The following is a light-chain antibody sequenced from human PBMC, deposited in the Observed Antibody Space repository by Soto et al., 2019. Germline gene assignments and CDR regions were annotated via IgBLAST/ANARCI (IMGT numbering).Light chain of an antibody. CDR3: QQFNAYPLT. CDR2: GAS. CDR1: QGISDY. Sequence: DIQLTQSPSFLSASVGDRVTISCRASQGISDYLAWYQQKPGKAPKLLIYGASTLQSGVPSRFSGSASGTEFTRANRRLQPEDFATYFCQQFNAYPLTFGGGTKLEIK. V-gene: IGKV1-9*01. J-gene: IGKJ4*01.